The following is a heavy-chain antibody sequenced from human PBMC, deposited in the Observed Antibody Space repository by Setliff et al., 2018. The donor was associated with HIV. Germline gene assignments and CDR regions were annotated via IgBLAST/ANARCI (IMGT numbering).Heavy chain of an antibody. CDR1: GVSTSIHD. CDR2: IHTSDTT. Sequence: SETLSLTCTVSGVSTSIHDGVWIRQPAGRGLEXIGRIHTSDTTRYNPSLQSRVAMSVDTSKNQFSLKLTSVSAADTAVYYCARGVAXXGMLMDVWGKGTTVTVSS. V-gene: IGHV4-4*07. CDR3: ARGVAXXGMLMDV. D-gene: IGHD2-8*01. J-gene: IGHJ6*03.